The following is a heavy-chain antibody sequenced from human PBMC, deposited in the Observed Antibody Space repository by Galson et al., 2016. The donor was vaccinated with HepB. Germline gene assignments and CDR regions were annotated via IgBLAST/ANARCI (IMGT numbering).Heavy chain of an antibody. Sequence: SLRLSCAASGFTFSQFAVHWVRQAPGKGLEWVAVISYDGTKQYYTDSVKGRFTVSRDDSKNTLYLQMNTLRPEDTAVYYCARDQKYSGSDFYYAMDVWGKGATVTVPS. J-gene: IGHJ6*04. CDR3: ARDQKYSGSDFYYAMDV. CDR1: GFTFSQFA. D-gene: IGHD5-12*01. CDR2: ISYDGTKQ. V-gene: IGHV3-30*04.